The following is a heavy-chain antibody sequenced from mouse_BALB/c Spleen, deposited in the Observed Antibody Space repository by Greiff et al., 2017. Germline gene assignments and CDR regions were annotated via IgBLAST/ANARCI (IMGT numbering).Heavy chain of an antibody. Sequence: DVMLVESGGGLVQPGGSRKLSCAASGFTFSSFGMHWVRQAPEKGLEWVAYISSGSSTIYYADTVKGRFTISRDNPKNTLFLQMTSLRSEDTAMYYCARSGGLGYYFDYWGQGTTLTVSS. CDR1: GFTFSSFG. J-gene: IGHJ2*01. V-gene: IGHV5-17*02. D-gene: IGHD1-1*02. CDR3: ARSGGLGYYFDY. CDR2: ISSGSSTI.